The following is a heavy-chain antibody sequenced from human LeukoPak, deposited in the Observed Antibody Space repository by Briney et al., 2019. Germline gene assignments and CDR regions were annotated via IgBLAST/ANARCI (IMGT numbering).Heavy chain of an antibody. CDR3: ARETPQLWLHGLHYHYYMDV. CDR2: IYTSGST. Sequence: PSETLSLTCTVSGGSISSYYWSWIRQPAGKGLEWIGRIYTSGSTNYNPSLKSRVTMSVDTSKNQFSLKLSSVTAADTAVYYCARETPQLWLHGLHYHYYMDVWGKGTTVTISS. J-gene: IGHJ6*03. V-gene: IGHV4-4*07. CDR1: GGSISSYY. D-gene: IGHD5-18*01.